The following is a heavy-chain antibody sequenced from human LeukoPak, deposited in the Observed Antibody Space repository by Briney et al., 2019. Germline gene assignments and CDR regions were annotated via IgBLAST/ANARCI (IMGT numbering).Heavy chain of an antibody. J-gene: IGHJ6*02. CDR2: IYSGGST. CDR1: GFTVSSNY. CDR3: ARDTYYYNSSAFYPYYYGMDV. V-gene: IGHV3-53*01. Sequence: PGGSLRLSCAASGFTVSSNYMSWVRQAPGKGLEWVSVIYSGGSTYYADSVKGRFTISRDNAKNTLDLQMNSLRAEDTAVYYCARDTYYYNSSAFYPYYYGMDVWGQGTTVTVSS. D-gene: IGHD3-22*01.